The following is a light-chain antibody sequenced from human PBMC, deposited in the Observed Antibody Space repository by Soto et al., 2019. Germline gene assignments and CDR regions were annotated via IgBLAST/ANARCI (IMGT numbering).Light chain of an antibody. CDR2: DAS. V-gene: IGKV1-5*01. J-gene: IGKJ4*01. CDR1: QSISSW. Sequence: DIQMTQSPSTLSASVGDRVTITCRASQSISSWLAWYQQKPGKAPKLLIYDASNLESGVPSRFSGSGSGTEFTLTISSLQPDDLATYYCQQYNSYSALTFGGGTKVDIK. CDR3: QQYNSYSALT.